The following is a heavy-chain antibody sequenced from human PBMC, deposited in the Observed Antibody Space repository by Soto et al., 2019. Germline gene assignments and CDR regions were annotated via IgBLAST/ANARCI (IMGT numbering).Heavy chain of an antibody. V-gene: IGHV1-18*01. CDR1: GGTFSSYA. CDR2: ISAYNDNT. Sequence: ASVKVSCKASGGTFSSYAISWVRQAPGQGLEWMGWISAYNDNTNYAQKLQGRVTMTTDTSTSTAYMELRSLRSDDTAVYYCARDRLDDSSGYYYEDWFDPWGQGTLVTVSS. CDR3: ARDRLDDSSGYYYEDWFDP. D-gene: IGHD3-22*01. J-gene: IGHJ5*02.